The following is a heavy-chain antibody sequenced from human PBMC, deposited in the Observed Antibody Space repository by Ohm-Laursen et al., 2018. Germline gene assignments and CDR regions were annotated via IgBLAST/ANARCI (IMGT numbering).Heavy chain of an antibody. V-gene: IGHV4-4*07. Sequence: GTLSLTCTVSGGSINSYSWNWIRQAAGKPLEWTGRIRFRGSANYNPSLNSRVTVSLDTSKNEFSLKLTSVTAADTGVYFCARGYDALTKYYFDFWGQGTLVTVSS. D-gene: IGHD3-16*01. CDR1: GGSINSYS. CDR3: ARGYDALTKYYFDF. CDR2: IRFRGSA. J-gene: IGHJ4*02.